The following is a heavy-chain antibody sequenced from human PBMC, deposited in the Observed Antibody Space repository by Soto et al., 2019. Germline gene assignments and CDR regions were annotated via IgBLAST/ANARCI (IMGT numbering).Heavy chain of an antibody. CDR1: GFSFSNYW. V-gene: IGHV3-21*01. CDR2: ISSNSSYT. D-gene: IGHD3-22*01. J-gene: IGHJ4*02. Sequence: GSLRLSCAASGFSFSNYWMHWVRRPPGKGLEWVSHISSNSSYTYYADSVKGRFTISRDNAKNSLYLQMNSLRAEDTAVYYCARDSGYDSSGYYSWFDYWGQGTLVTVS. CDR3: ARDSGYDSSGYYSWFDY.